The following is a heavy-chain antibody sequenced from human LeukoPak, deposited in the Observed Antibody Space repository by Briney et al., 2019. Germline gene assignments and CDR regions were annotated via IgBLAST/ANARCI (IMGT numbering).Heavy chain of an antibody. CDR1: VFTFSSYV. D-gene: IGHD6-13*01. Sequence: GGSLRLSCAASVFTFSSYVMNWVRQAPGKGLEWVSAISGSGGSTYYADSVKGRFTISRDNSKNTLYLKMNSLRAEDTAVYYCARGVTSAWYLRYYFEYWGKGIMVTVSS. CDR3: ARGVTSAWYLRYYFEY. V-gene: IGHV3-23*01. J-gene: IGHJ4*02. CDR2: ISGSGGST.